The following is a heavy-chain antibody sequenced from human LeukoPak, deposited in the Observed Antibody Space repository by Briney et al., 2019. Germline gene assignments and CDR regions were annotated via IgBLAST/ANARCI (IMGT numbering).Heavy chain of an antibody. D-gene: IGHD3-16*01. Sequence: SGXXVXSNYMNWVRQAPGKGLEWVSVIYTGGPTYYADSVQGRFTISRDNSRNTVYLQMNSLRVEDTAMYFCARDPGYSGPYAYYYSFFDSWGQGTLVTVSS. CDR3: ARDPGYSGPYAYYYSFFDS. J-gene: IGHJ4*02. CDR1: GXXVXSNY. V-gene: IGHV3-66*01. CDR2: IYTGGPT.